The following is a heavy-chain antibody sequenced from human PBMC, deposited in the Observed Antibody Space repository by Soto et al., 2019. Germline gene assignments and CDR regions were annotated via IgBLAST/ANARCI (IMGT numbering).Heavy chain of an antibody. CDR3: ARYCSGGSCFNI. V-gene: IGHV4-39*01. Sequence: SETLSLTCTVSGGSISSSSYYWGWIRQPPGKGLEWIGSIYYSGSTYYNPSLKSRVTISVDTSKNQFSLKLSSVTAADTAVYYCARYCSGGSCFNIWGQGTMVTVSS. J-gene: IGHJ3*02. CDR1: GGSISSSSYY. D-gene: IGHD2-15*01. CDR2: IYYSGST.